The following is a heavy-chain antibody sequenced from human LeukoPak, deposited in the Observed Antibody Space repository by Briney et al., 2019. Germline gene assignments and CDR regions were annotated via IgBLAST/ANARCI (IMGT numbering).Heavy chain of an antibody. J-gene: IGHJ6*02. V-gene: IGHV3-43*02. D-gene: IGHD3-10*01. CDR2: ISGDGYST. Sequence: GGSPRLSCAASGFTFDDYAMHWVRQAPGKGLEWVSLISGDGYSTYYADSVKGRFTISRDNSKNSLYLQMNSLRTEDTDLYYCAKSRGGPTMVRGVTSATDVYGMDVWGQGTTVTVSS. CDR3: AKSRGGPTMVRGVTSATDVYGMDV. CDR1: GFTFDDYA.